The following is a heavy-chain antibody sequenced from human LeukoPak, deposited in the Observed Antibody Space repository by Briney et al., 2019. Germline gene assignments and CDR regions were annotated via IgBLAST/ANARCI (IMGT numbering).Heavy chain of an antibody. J-gene: IGHJ5*02. Sequence: ASETLSLTCTVCGGYISSSSYYWVWIRQPPGKGLEWIGTIYYSGSTYYNPSLKSRVTISVDTSKNQFSLKLSSVTAADTAVYYCASSGSSAYNWFDPWGQGALLTVSS. V-gene: IGHV4-39*01. CDR3: ASSGSSAYNWFDP. D-gene: IGHD6-25*01. CDR2: IYYSGST. CDR1: GGYISSSSYY.